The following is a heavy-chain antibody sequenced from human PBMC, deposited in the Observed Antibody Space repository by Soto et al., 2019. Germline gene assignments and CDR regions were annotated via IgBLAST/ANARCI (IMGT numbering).Heavy chain of an antibody. CDR3: ARAHYYDDGRGYTYYDV. V-gene: IGHV3-74*01. D-gene: IGHD3-22*01. CDR1: GFTFSTYW. J-gene: IGHJ4*02. CDR2: INHDGRDT. Sequence: PGGSPRLSCAASGFTFSTYWMHWVRQAPGKGLVWVSRINHDGRDTSYADSVTGRFTISRDNAKNTLHLQMNSLRAEDTAIYYCARAHYYDDGRGYTYYDVWGQGALVTVSS.